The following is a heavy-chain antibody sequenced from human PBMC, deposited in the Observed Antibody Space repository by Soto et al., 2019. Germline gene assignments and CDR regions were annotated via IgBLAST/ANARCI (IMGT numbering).Heavy chain of an antibody. V-gene: IGHV3-74*01. CDR1: GFTVSSYW. D-gene: IGHD3-9*01. CDR3: ARDLVRYFDWSLFSP. Sequence: PGGSLRLSCAASGFTVSSYWMHWVRQAPGKGLVWVSRINSDGSSTSYADSVKGRFTISRDNAKNTLYLQMNSLRAEDTAVYYCARDLVRYFDWSLFSPWGQGTLVTVSS. J-gene: IGHJ5*02. CDR2: INSDGSST.